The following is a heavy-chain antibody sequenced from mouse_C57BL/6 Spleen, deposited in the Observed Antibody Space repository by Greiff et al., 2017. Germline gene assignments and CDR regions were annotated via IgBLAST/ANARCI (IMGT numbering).Heavy chain of an antibody. V-gene: IGHV1-72*01. CDR1: GYTFTSYW. D-gene: IGHD2-5*01. CDR2: IDPNSGGT. CDR3: ARTYYSNYEGAMDY. J-gene: IGHJ4*01. Sequence: QVHVKQPGAELVKPGASVKLSCKASGYTFTSYWMHWVKQRPGRGLEWIGRIDPNSGGTKYNEKFKSKATLTVDKPSSTAYMQLSSLTSEDSAVYYCARTYYSNYEGAMDYWGQGTSVTVSS.